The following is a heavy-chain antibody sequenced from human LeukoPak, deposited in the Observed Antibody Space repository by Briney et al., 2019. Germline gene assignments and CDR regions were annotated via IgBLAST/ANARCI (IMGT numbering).Heavy chain of an antibody. J-gene: IGHJ5*02. CDR1: GYTFTSYD. CDR3: TRDAGGGDCYSCPNWFDP. D-gene: IGHD2-21*02. Sequence: GASVKVSCKASGYTFTSYDINWVRQVTGQGLEWMGWMNPNSGDTGYAQKFQGRVTMTSDTSISTAYMELSRLRSDDTAVYYCTRDAGGGDCYSCPNWFDPWGQGTLVTVSS. V-gene: IGHV1-8*02. CDR2: MNPNSGDT.